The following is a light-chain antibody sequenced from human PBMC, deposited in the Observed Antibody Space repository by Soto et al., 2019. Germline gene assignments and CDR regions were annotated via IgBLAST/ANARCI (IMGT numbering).Light chain of an antibody. V-gene: IGKV1-39*01. CDR1: QSISSY. CDR3: QQSYSTPWT. CDR2: AAS. J-gene: IGKJ1*01. Sequence: DIQLTQSPSSLSASVGDRVTITCQASQSISSYLNWYQQKQGKAPKLLIYAASSLQSAVPSRFSGSGSGTDFTLTISSLQPEDFATYYCQQSYSTPWTFGQGTKVDIK.